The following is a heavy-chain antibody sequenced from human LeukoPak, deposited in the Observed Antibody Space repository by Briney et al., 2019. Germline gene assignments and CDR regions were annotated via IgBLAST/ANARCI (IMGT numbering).Heavy chain of an antibody. CDR2: ISGSGGST. J-gene: IGHJ6*02. CDR3: ARVASGFLQVTYYYYGMDV. D-gene: IGHD2-15*01. V-gene: IGHV3-23*01. Sequence: PGGSLRLSCAASGFTLSSYAMSWVRQAPGKGLEWVSAISGSGGSTYYADSVKGRFTISRDNSKNTLYLQMNSLRAEDTAVYYCARVASGFLQVTYYYYGMDVWGQGTTVTVSS. CDR1: GFTLSSYA.